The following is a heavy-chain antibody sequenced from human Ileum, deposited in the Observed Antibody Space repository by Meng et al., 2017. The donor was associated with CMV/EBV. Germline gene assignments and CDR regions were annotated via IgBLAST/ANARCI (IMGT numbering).Heavy chain of an antibody. J-gene: IGHJ4*02. CDR1: GFAFSGYW. Sequence: GGSLRLSCAASGFAFSGYWMHWVRQAPGKGLVWVSRLNTDGSTTNYADSVKGRFTISRDNARSTLYLQMNSLRAEDTAVYYCASSIEATGDHWGQGTLVTVSS. V-gene: IGHV3-74*01. D-gene: IGHD6-13*01. CDR3: ASSIEATGDH. CDR2: LNTDGSTT.